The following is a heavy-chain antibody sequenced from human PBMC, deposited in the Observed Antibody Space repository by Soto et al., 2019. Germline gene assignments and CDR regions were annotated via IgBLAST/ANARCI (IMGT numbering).Heavy chain of an antibody. J-gene: IGHJ5*02. V-gene: IGHV3-23*01. Sequence: EVQLLESGGGLVQPGGSLRLSCAASGFTFSSYAMSWVRQAPGKGLEWVSAIRGSGGSTYYADSGKGRFTISRDNSKNTLYLQMNSLRAEDTAVYYCAKTHTRPNWFDPWGQGTLVTVSS. CDR1: GFTFSSYA. CDR3: AKTHTRPNWFDP. D-gene: IGHD3-3*01. CDR2: IRGSGGST.